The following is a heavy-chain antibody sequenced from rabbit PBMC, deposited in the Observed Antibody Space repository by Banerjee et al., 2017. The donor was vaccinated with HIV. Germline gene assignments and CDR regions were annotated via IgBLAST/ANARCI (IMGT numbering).Heavy chain of an antibody. CDR3: TKDPYTGSGAWFNL. Sequence: QEQLEESGGDLVKPEGSLTLTCTASGFSFSNKYVMCWVRQAPGKGLEWIACINTSSGNTVYATWAKGRFTISRTSSTTVALQMTSLTAADTATYFCTKDPYTGSGAWFNLWGPGTLVTVS. CDR2: INTSSGNT. D-gene: IGHD1-1*01. J-gene: IGHJ4*01. CDR1: GFSFSNKYV. V-gene: IGHV1S45*01.